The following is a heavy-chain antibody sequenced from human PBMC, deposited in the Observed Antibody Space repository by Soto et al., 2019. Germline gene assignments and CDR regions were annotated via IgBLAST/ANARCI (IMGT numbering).Heavy chain of an antibody. V-gene: IGHV1-69*02. CDR2: IIPILGIA. Sequence: SVKVSCKDSGGTFSSYTISWVRQAPGQGLEWMGRIIPILGIANYAQKFQGRVTITADKSTSTAYMELSSLRSEDTAVYYCAQPPLQLASDDYRDLKDVWAQGTTVIGSS. CDR1: GGTFSSYT. D-gene: IGHD4-17*01. CDR3: AQPPLQLASDDYRDLKDV. J-gene: IGHJ6*02.